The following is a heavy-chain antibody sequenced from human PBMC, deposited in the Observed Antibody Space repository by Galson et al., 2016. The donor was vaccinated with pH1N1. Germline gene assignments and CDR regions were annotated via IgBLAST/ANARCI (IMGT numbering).Heavy chain of an antibody. CDR3: ATAGPLVREILYFSYAMDV. Sequence: ASGGTLSNSAVSWVRQAPGQGLEWMGGISPIFGSINYAQRFQGRVTITADIFANTAYVELSSLRSEDTAIYYCATAGPLVREILYFSYAMDVWGQGNTVTVSS. D-gene: IGHD3-10*01. V-gene: IGHV1-69*06. CDR1: GGTLSNSA. J-gene: IGHJ6*02. CDR2: ISPIFGSI.